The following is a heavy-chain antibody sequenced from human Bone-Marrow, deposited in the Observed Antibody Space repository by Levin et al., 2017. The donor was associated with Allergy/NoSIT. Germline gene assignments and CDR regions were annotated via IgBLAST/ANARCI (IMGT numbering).Heavy chain of an antibody. CDR1: GYSFPSSW. J-gene: IGHJ4*02. D-gene: IGHD1-1*01. CDR2: IYPGDSDI. V-gene: IGHV5-51*01. Sequence: KVSCQTSGYSFPSSWIGWVRQKPGEGLEWMGIIYPGDSDIRYSPSFQGQVTISADKSINTAYLQWGSLEASDTAIYYCARHGTFLDYWGQGTLVTVSS. CDR3: ARHGTFLDY.